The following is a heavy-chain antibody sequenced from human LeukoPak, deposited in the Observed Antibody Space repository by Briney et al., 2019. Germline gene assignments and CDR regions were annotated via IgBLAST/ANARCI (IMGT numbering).Heavy chain of an antibody. V-gene: IGHV3-48*03. D-gene: IGHD1-26*01. CDR2: ISSSGSTI. CDR3: ARITKGRSYIGRVDY. CDR1: GFTFSSYE. Sequence: PGGSLRLSCAASGFTFSSYEMNWVRQAPGKGLEWVSYISSSGSTIYYADSVKGRFTISRDNAKNSLYLQMNSLRAEDTAVYYCARITKGRSYIGRVDYWGQGTLVTVSS. J-gene: IGHJ4*02.